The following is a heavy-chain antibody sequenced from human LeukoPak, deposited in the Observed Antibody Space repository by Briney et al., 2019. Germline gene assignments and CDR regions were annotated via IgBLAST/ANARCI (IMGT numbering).Heavy chain of an antibody. CDR1: GYTFTDYY. CDR3: AKEVHYYDSSDYFPLGY. CDR2: INPNSGGT. J-gene: IGHJ4*02. V-gene: IGHV1-2*02. Sequence: ASVKVSCKASGYTFTDYYMHWVRQAPGQGLEWMGWINPNSGGTNYAQKFQGRVTMTRDTSISTAYMELSRLTSDDTAVYYCAKEVHYYDSSDYFPLGYWGQGTLITVSS. D-gene: IGHD3-22*01.